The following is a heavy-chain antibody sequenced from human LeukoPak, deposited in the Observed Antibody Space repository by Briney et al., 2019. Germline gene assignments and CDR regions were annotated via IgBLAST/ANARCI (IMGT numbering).Heavy chain of an antibody. CDR1: GFTLSRYS. D-gene: IGHD3-22*01. CDR2: ISRNGDYI. V-gene: IGHV3-21*04. CDR3: ARGQYDRSPFLQH. J-gene: IGHJ1*01. Sequence: GSLRLSCAAPGFTLSRYSMNWVRQAPGKGLEWVASISRNGDYIFYADSVKGQFTISRDNAKNSMYLQMNSLRAEDTAVYYCARGQYDRSPFLQHWGQGTLVTVSS.